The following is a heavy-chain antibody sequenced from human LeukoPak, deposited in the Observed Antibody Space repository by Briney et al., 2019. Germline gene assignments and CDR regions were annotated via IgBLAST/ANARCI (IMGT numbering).Heavy chain of an antibody. D-gene: IGHD2-15*01. V-gene: IGHV4-59*01. CDR1: GSSISSYY. Sequence: SETLSLTCTVSGSSISSYYWSWIRQPPGKGLEWIGYIYYSGSTNYNPSLKSRVTISVDTSKNQFSLKLSSVTAADTAVYYCARGYCSGGSCSGGMDVWGQGTTVTVSS. J-gene: IGHJ6*02. CDR2: IYYSGST. CDR3: ARGYCSGGSCSGGMDV.